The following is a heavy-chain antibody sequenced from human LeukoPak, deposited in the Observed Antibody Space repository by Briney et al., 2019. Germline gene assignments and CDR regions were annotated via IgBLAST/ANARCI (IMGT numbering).Heavy chain of an antibody. V-gene: IGHV3-21*01. CDR3: ATSSYGGNFGLFDY. D-gene: IGHD4-23*01. J-gene: IGHJ4*02. Sequence: PGGSLRLSCAASGFTFSGSTMNWVRQAPGKGLEWVSFISTSSSYIYYADSVRGRFTISRDNAKNTLYLQMNSLRAEDTSVYYCATSSYGGNFGLFDYWGQGILVTVSS. CDR2: ISTSSSYI. CDR1: GFTFSGST.